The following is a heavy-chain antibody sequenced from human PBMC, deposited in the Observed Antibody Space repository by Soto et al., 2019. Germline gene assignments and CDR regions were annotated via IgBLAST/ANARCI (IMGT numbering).Heavy chain of an antibody. CDR3: AGGLIAARPLFDY. J-gene: IGHJ4*02. D-gene: IGHD6-6*01. CDR2: IYYSGST. Sequence: PSETLSLTCTVSGGSVSSGSYYWSWIRQPPGKGLEWIGYIYYSGSTNYNPSLKSRVTISVDTSKNQFSLKLSSVTAADTAVYYCAGGLIAARPLFDYWGQGTLVTVSS. V-gene: IGHV4-61*01. CDR1: GGSVSSGSYY.